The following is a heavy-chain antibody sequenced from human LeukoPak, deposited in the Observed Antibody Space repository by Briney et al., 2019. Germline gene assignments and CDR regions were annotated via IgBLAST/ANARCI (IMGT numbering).Heavy chain of an antibody. CDR2: IIPIFGTA. D-gene: IGHD6-6*01. Sequence: SVKVSCKASGGTFSSYAISWVRQAPGQGLEWMGGIIPIFGTANYAQKFQGRVTITADESTSTAYLELSSLRSEDTAVYYCARLDEYSSSSRYYGMDVWGQGTTVTVSS. CDR1: GGTFSSYA. CDR3: ARLDEYSSSSRYYGMDV. V-gene: IGHV1-69*13. J-gene: IGHJ6*02.